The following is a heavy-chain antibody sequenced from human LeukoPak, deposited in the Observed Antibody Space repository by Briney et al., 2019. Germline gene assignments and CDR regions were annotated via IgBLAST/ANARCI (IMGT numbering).Heavy chain of an antibody. CDR1: GGSISSYY. CDR2: IYYSGST. J-gene: IGHJ4*02. Sequence: SETLSLTCTVSGGSISSYYWSWIRQPPGKGLEWIGYIYYSGSTNYNPSLKSRVTISVDTSKNQFSLKLSSVTAADTAMYYCARVRRDGYNLQEKYYFDYWGQGTLVTVSS. D-gene: IGHD5-24*01. CDR3: ARVRRDGYNLQEKYYFDY. V-gene: IGHV4-59*01.